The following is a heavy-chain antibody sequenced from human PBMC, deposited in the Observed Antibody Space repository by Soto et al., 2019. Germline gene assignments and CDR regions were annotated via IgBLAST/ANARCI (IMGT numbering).Heavy chain of an antibody. Sequence: PSETLSLTCAVYGGSFSGYYWSWIRQPPGKGLEWIGEINHSGSTNYNPSLKSRVTISVDTSKNQFSLKLSSVTAADTAVYYCARGGIVPSPLLSYYYYYYMDVWGKGTTVTVSS. J-gene: IGHJ6*03. V-gene: IGHV4-34*01. D-gene: IGHD2-8*01. CDR2: INHSGST. CDR3: ARGGIVPSPLLSYYYYYYMDV. CDR1: GGSFSGYY.